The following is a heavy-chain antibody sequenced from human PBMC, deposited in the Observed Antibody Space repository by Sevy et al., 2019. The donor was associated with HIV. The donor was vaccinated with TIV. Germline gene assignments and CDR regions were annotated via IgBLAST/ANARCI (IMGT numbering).Heavy chain of an antibody. V-gene: IGHV3-48*02. J-gene: IGHJ6*03. CDR3: ARAADGLVAATGTNYYYYYYMDV. Sequence: GGSLRLSCAASGFTFSSYIMNWVRQAPGKGLEWVSYISSSSTIYYADSVNGRFTISRDNAKNSLYLQMNSLSDEDTAVYYCARAADGLVAATGTNYYYYYYMDVWGKGTTVTVSS. CDR2: ISSSSTI. CDR1: GFTFSSYI. D-gene: IGHD6-13*01.